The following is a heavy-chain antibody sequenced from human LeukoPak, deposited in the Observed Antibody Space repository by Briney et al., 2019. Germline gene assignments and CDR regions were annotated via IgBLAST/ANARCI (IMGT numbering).Heavy chain of an antibody. Sequence: GGSLRLSCAASGFTFSNFAISWVRQAPGKGLEWVSAISKSGDNSYYADSVKGRFTISRDNSKNTIYLQMNSLRVEDTAVYYCAKLSGWTGWFFDYWGQGTVVTVSS. CDR3: AKLSGWTGWFFDY. V-gene: IGHV3-23*01. D-gene: IGHD6-19*01. CDR2: ISKSGDNS. J-gene: IGHJ4*02. CDR1: GFTFSNFA.